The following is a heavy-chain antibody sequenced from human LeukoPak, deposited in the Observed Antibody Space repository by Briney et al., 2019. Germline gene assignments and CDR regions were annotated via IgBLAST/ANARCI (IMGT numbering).Heavy chain of an antibody. CDR3: ARGRTAAGLYYFDY. V-gene: IGHV3-21*01. D-gene: IGHD6-13*01. CDR1: GFTFSSYS. Sequence: GGSLRLSCAASGFTFSSYSMNWVRQAPGKGLEWVSSISSSSSYIYYADSVKGRFTISRDNAKNSLYLQMNSPRAEDTAVYYCARGRTAAGLYYFDYWGQGTLVTVSS. CDR2: ISSSSSYI. J-gene: IGHJ4*02.